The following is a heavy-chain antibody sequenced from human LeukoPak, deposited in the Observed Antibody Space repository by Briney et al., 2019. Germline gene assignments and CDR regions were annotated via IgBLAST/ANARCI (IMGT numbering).Heavy chain of an antibody. CDR3: ARDVVVVPAAISESWFDP. CDR1: GGSISSGDYY. CDR2: IYYSGST. J-gene: IGHJ5*02. D-gene: IGHD2-2*02. V-gene: IGHV4-30-4*08. Sequence: TLSLTCTVSGGSISSGDYYWSWIRQPPGKGLEWIGYIYYSGSTYYNPSLKSRVTISVDTSKNQFSLKLSSVTAADTAVYYCARDVVVVPAAISESWFDPWGQGTLVTVSS.